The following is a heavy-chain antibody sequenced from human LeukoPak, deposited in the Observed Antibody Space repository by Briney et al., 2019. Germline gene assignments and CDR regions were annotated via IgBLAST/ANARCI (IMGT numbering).Heavy chain of an antibody. CDR3: ARDSGAAHGMDV. CDR1: GGTFISYA. Sequence: SVKVSCKASGGTFISYAISWVRQAPGQGLEWMGGVIPIFGTANYAQKFQGRVTITADESTSTAYMELSSLRSEDTAVYYCARDSGAAHGMDVWGKGTTVTVSS. D-gene: IGHD3-10*01. CDR2: VIPIFGTA. J-gene: IGHJ6*04. V-gene: IGHV1-69*13.